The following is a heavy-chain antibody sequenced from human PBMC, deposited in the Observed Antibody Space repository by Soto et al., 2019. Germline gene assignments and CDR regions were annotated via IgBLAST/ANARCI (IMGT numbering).Heavy chain of an antibody. D-gene: IGHD4-17*01. CDR1: GGTFSSYA. Sequence: QVQLVQSGAEVKKPGSSVTVSCKASGGTFSSYAISWVRQAPGQGLEWMGGIIPIFGTANYAEKFQGRVTITADKSTSTAYMELSSLGSEDTAVYYCARDPAHDYGDYVQICGMDVWGQGTTVTVSS. V-gene: IGHV1-69*06. CDR2: IIPIFGTA. J-gene: IGHJ6*02. CDR3: ARDPAHDYGDYVQICGMDV.